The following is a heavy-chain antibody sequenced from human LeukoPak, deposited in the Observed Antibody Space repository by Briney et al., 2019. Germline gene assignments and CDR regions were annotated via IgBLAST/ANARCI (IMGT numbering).Heavy chain of an antibody. D-gene: IGHD3-3*02. CDR2: ISGSGGDT. CDR3: AKDAHFGPYYIDF. J-gene: IGHJ4*02. CDR1: GFTFSNYA. V-gene: IGHV3-23*01. Sequence: GGSLRLSCEASGFTFSNYAMSWVRQAPGKGLEWVSAISGSGGDTIYADSVKGRFTISRDSSKHTLYLQMNSLRAEDTAVYYCAKDAHFGPYYIDFWGQGTLVTVSS.